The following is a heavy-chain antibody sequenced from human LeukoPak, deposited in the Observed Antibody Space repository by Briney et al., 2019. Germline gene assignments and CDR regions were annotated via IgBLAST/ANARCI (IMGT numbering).Heavy chain of an antibody. Sequence: GESLKISCKGSGYSFTSYWIGWVRQMPGKGLEWMGIIYPGDSDTRYSPSFQGQVTISADKSISTAYLQWSSLKASDTAMYYCARHYDILTGYYDNWFDPWGQGTWSPSPQ. J-gene: IGHJ5*02. CDR1: GYSFTSYW. D-gene: IGHD3-9*01. V-gene: IGHV5-51*01. CDR2: IYPGDSDT. CDR3: ARHYDILTGYYDNWFDP.